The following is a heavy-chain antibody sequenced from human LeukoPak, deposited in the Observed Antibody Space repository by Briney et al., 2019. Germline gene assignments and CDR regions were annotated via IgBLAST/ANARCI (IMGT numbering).Heavy chain of an antibody. Sequence: PGGSLRLSCAASGFTFRTYWMNWVRQAPGKGLLWVSRINSDGSSTYYADSVKGRFTTSRDNAKNALHLQMNSLTAEDTAVYYCVLDLFSSFAFDIWGQGTMVTVSS. D-gene: IGHD3/OR15-3a*01. J-gene: IGHJ3*02. CDR2: INSDGSST. CDR3: VLDLFSSFAFDI. V-gene: IGHV3-74*01. CDR1: GFTFRTYW.